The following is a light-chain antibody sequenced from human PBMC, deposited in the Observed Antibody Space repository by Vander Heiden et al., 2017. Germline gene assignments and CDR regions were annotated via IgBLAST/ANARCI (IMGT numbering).Light chain of an antibody. CDR1: QSLLHSNGYSY. V-gene: IGKV2-28*01. CDR3: IQALQIPWT. J-gene: IGKJ1*01. Sequence: DIVMTQSPLSLPVTPGEPASISCRSSQSLLHSNGYSYLDWYLQKPGQSPQLLIYLGSNRASGVPDRFSGSGSGTDFTLKISRVEADDVGIYYCIQALQIPWTFGQGTKVEI. CDR2: LGS.